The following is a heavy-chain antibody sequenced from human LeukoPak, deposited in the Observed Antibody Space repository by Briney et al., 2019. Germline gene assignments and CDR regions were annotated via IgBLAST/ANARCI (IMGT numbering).Heavy chain of an antibody. D-gene: IGHD3-22*01. CDR1: GGSISSGSYY. Sequence: SETLSLTRTVSGGSISSGSYYWSWIRQPAGKGLEWLGRIYTSGSTNYDPSLRSRVTISVDTSKNQFSLKLSSVTAGDAAVYYCARQYYDDSSGFDYGGQGTLVTVSS. CDR2: IYTSGST. J-gene: IGHJ4*02. CDR3: ARQYYDDSSGFDY. V-gene: IGHV4-61*02.